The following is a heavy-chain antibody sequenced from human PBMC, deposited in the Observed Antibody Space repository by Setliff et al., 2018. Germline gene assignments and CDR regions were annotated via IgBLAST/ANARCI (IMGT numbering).Heavy chain of an antibody. V-gene: IGHV4-34*01. CDR2: INHSGST. Sequence: SETLSLTCAVYGGSFSGYYWSWIRQPPGKGLEWIGEINHSGSTNYNPSLKSRVTISVDTSKNQFSLHLRYVTAADTAVYYCARGRTVAARLLDYWGQGALVTVSS. CDR3: ARGRTVAARLLDY. D-gene: IGHD6-6*01. CDR1: GGSFSGYY. J-gene: IGHJ4*02.